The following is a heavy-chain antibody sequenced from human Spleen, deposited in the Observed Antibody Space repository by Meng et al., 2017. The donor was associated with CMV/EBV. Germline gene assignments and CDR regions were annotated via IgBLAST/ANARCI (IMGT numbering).Heavy chain of an antibody. Sequence: GSLRLSCTVSGGSINNYYWSWIRQPPGKGLEWIGYIYYTGSTNYNPSLQSRVTMSVDTATNQFSLKLSSLTAADTAVYYCSRDYCGGDCYSLGYWGQGIPVTVSS. CDR2: IYYTGST. CDR3: SRDYCGGDCYSLGY. V-gene: IGHV4-59*01. J-gene: IGHJ1*01. CDR1: GGSINNYY. D-gene: IGHD2-21*01.